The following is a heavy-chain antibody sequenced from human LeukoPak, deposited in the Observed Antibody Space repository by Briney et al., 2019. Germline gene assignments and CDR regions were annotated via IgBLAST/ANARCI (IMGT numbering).Heavy chain of an antibody. Sequence: PGGSLRLCWEASRFTFSSRWMNWVRQAPGGGLEWVGNINPEGSEKYYVDSARGRFTISRDNTKHSRYLQMKSLRGEDTAVYFCLGAGDLGWGKGTLVTVSS. CDR2: INPEGSEK. J-gene: IGHJ4*02. CDR1: RFTFSSRW. V-gene: IGHV3-7*01. CDR3: LGAGDLG. D-gene: IGHD1-14*01.